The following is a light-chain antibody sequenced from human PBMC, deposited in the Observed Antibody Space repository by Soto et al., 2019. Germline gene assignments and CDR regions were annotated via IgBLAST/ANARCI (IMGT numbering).Light chain of an antibody. CDR1: SSDVGAYNF. CDR2: DVS. J-gene: IGLJ2*01. Sequence: QSALTQPPSVSGTPGQSVTISCTGTSSDVGAYNFVSWYQQHPGKAPKLIIFDVSARPSGVPGRFSGSKSGNTASLTISGLHADDEADYYCCSYAGTDSPVLGGGTKVTVL. CDR3: CSYAGTDSPV. V-gene: IGLV2-11*01.